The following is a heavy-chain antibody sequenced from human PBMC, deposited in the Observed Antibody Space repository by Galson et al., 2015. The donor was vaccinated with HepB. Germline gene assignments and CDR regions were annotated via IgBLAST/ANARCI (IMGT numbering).Heavy chain of an antibody. J-gene: IGHJ4*02. CDR1: GFSFTNAW. D-gene: IGHD3-22*01. V-gene: IGHV3-15*01. Sequence: SLRLSCAASGFSFTNAWMSWVRQGPGKGLEWVGRTKSKTDGGTTDYVAPVKGRFTISRDDSKNTLYLQMNSLKTEDTAVYYCITEVYHYDSSGYPISGDYWGQGTLVTVSS. CDR3: ITEVYHYDSSGYPISGDY. CDR2: TKSKTDGGTT.